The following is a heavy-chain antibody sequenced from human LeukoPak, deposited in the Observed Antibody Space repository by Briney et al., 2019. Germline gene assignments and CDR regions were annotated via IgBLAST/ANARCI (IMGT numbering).Heavy chain of an antibody. Sequence: GGSLRLSCAASGFTFNSYAMSWVRQAPEKGLEWVATISGSGGGTYYADSVKGRFTISRDDSKNTLYLQMNSLRAEDTAVYYCARDWSSVDTAVAYYFDFWGQGTLVTVSS. CDR1: GFTFNSYA. J-gene: IGHJ4*02. D-gene: IGHD5-18*01. V-gene: IGHV3-23*01. CDR2: ISGSGGGT. CDR3: ARDWSSVDTAVAYYFDF.